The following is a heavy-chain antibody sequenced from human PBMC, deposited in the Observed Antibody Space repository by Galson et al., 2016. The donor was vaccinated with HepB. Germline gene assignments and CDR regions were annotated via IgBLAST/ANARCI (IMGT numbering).Heavy chain of an antibody. CDR2: INYSGNT. CDR1: GGSISSGGFY. D-gene: IGHD6-13*01. J-gene: IGHJ4*02. V-gene: IGHV4-31*03. Sequence: LSLTCTVSGGSISSGGFYWSWIHQHPGKGLEWLGSINYSGNTYYNPSLKSRITISVDTSKNQFSLKLNSVASADTAVYYCARAALTAAQPLNYFDYWGQGTLVTVSS. CDR3: ARAALTAAQPLNYFDY.